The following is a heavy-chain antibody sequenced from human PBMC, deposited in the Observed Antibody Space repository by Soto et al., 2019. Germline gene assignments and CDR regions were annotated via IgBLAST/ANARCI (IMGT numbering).Heavy chain of an antibody. CDR1: GFTFTRYS. CDR3: ARESEDLTSNFDY. CDR2: ISSTNNYI. V-gene: IGHV3-21*06. Sequence: EVQLVESGGGLVKPGGSLRLSCAASGFTFTRYSMNLVRQAPGKGLEWVSSISSTNNYIYYGDSMKGRFTITRDNAKYCLYLEMNSLRAEDTAVYYCARESEDLTSNFDYWGQGTRVTVSS. J-gene: IGHJ4*02.